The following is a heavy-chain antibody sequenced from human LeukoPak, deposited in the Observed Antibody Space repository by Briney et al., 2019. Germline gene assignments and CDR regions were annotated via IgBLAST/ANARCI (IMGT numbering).Heavy chain of an antibody. CDR3: ARDPPAVSINTYA. Sequence: QAGGSLRLSCAASGFTVSSNYMSWVRQAPGKGLEWVSVIYSGGSTYYADSVKGRFTISRDNSKNTLYLQMNGLRVEDTAVYYCARDPPAVSINTYAWGQGTLVTVSS. V-gene: IGHV3-53*01. D-gene: IGHD2-8*01. J-gene: IGHJ4*02. CDR1: GFTVSSNY. CDR2: IYSGGST.